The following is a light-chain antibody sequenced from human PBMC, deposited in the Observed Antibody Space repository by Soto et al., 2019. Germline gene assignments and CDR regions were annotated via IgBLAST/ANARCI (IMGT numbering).Light chain of an antibody. J-gene: IGKJ2*01. CDR1: QTIDTY. V-gene: IGKV1-39*01. CDR3: EQGNGIPYT. CDR2: AAS. Sequence: DIQMTQSPSSLSASVGDRVTITCRASQTIDTYLNWYQQNPGKAPKLMIYAASTLQNGAPSRFSGSGSGTDFPLTVSGLQPEDFAKYYCEQGNGIPYTFGEGTELEIK.